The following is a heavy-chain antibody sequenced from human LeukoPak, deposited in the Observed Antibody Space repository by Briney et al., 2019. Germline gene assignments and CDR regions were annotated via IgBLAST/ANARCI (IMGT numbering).Heavy chain of an antibody. Sequence: PGGSLRLSCAASGFTVSSNYMNWVRQAPGKGLEWVSVIYSGGSTNYADSVKGRFTISRDNSKNTLYLQMNSLRAEDTAVYYCARDRIKSGSYYFDYWGQGTLVTVSS. CDR3: ARDRIKSGSYYFDY. D-gene: IGHD1-26*01. CDR2: IYSGGST. J-gene: IGHJ4*02. V-gene: IGHV3-53*01. CDR1: GFTVSSNY.